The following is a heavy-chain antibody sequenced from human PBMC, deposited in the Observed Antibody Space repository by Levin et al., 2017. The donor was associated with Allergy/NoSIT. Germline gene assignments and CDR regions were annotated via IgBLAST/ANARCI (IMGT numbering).Heavy chain of an antibody. CDR2: ISYDGSNK. J-gene: IGHJ4*02. CDR3: ARLVSSIEMATIALGDY. V-gene: IGHV3-30*04. D-gene: IGHD5-24*01. CDR1: GFTFSSYA. Sequence: QSGGSLRLSCAASGFTFSSYAMHWVRQAPGKGLEWVAVISYDGSNKYYADSVKGRFTISRDNSKNTLYLQMNSLRAEDTAVYYCARLVSSIEMATIALGDYWGQGTLVTVSS.